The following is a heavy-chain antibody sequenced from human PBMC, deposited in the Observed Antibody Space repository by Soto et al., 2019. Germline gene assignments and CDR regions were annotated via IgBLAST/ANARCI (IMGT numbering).Heavy chain of an antibody. CDR3: ARDPEGITGKPAYYYGMDV. Sequence: SQTLSLTCAISGDSVSSNSAAWNWIRQSPSRGLEWLVRTYYRSKWYNDYAVSVKSRITINPHTSKNQFSLQLNSVTPEDTAVYYCARDPEGITGKPAYYYGMDVWGQGTTVTVSS. D-gene: IGHD1-20*01. V-gene: IGHV6-1*01. J-gene: IGHJ6*02. CDR1: GDSVSSNSAA. CDR2: TYYRSKWYN.